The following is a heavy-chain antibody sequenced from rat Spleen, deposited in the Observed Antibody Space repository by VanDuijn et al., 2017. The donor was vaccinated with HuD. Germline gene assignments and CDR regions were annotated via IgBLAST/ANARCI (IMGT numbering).Heavy chain of an antibody. V-gene: IGHV5S13*01. CDR1: GFTFNSYD. J-gene: IGHJ3*01. D-gene: IGHD4-3*01. CDR3: ARQDTSGYSNWFTY. CDR2: ISPSGGFT. Sequence: EVQLVESGGGLVQPGGSLKLSCAVSGFTFNSYDMAWVRQAPTKGLEWVASISPSGGFTYYRDSVKGRFTISRDNTKNTLYLQMDSLRSEDTATYYCARQDTSGYSNWFTYWGQGTLVTVSS.